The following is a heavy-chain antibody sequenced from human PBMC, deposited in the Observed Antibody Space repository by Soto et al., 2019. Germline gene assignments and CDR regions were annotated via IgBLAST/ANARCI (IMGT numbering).Heavy chain of an antibody. J-gene: IGHJ4*02. V-gene: IGHV4-61*05. D-gene: IGHD2-15*01. CDR2: IYYSGST. CDR1: GGSISSSSYY. Sequence: SETLSLTCTVSGGSISSSSYYWGWIRQPPGKGLEWIGYIYYSGSTNYNPSLKSRVTISVDTSKNQFSLKLSSVTAADTAVYYCARVARDCSGGSCYLVLPFWGQGTLVTVSS. CDR3: ARVARDCSGGSCYLVLPF.